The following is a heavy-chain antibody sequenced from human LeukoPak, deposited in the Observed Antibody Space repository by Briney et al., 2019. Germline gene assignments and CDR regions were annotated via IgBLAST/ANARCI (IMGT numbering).Heavy chain of an antibody. CDR2: ISSSSSYI. D-gene: IGHD3-10*01. CDR1: GFTFSSYS. Sequence: TGGSLRLSCAASGFTFSSYSMNWVRQAPGKGLEWVSSISSSSSYIYYADSVKGRFTISRDNAKNSLYLQMNSLRAEDTAVYYCARDSNYYGSGSYDPDWFDPWGQGTLVTVSS. J-gene: IGHJ5*02. CDR3: ARDSNYYGSGSYDPDWFDP. V-gene: IGHV3-21*01.